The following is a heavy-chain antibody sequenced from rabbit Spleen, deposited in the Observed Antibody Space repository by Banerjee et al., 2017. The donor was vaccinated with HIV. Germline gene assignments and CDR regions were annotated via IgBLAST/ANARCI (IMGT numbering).Heavy chain of an antibody. Sequence: QELVESAGGLVNPGGSLTLTCTASGFSLSSYYMNWVRQAPGKGLEWIGYIDPVFGITYYANWVNGRFSISRENAQNTVFLQMTSLTVADTATYFCARGSATMTMVITGFYLSLWGPGTLVTVS. CDR3: ARGSATMTMVITGFYLSL. CDR1: GFSLSSYY. V-gene: IGHV1S7*01. J-gene: IGHJ4*01. D-gene: IGHD2-1*01. CDR2: IDPVFGIT.